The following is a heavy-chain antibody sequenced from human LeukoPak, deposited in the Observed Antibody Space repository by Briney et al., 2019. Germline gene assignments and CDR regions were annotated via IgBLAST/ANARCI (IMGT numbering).Heavy chain of an antibody. CDR2: IKQDGSEK. D-gene: IGHD3-10*01. J-gene: IGHJ4*02. CDR3: ARGRSEYYYGSGSSH. CDR1: GFTFSSYG. V-gene: IGHV3-7*01. Sequence: GGSLRLSCAASGFTFSSYGMHWVRQAPGKGLEWVANIKQDGSEKYYVDSVKGRFTISRDNAKNSLYLQMNSLRAEDTAVYYCARGRSEYYYGSGSSHWGQGTLVTVSS.